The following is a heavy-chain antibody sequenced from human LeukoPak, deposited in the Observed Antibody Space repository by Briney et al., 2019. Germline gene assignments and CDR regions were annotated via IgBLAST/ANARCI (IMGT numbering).Heavy chain of an antibody. J-gene: IGHJ4*02. D-gene: IGHD3-10*01. V-gene: IGHV3-48*04. CDR1: GFTFSSYS. Sequence: PGGSLRLSCAASGFTFSSYSMNWVRQAPGKGLEWVSYISSSSSTIYYADSVKGRFTISRDNAKNSLYLQMNSLRAEDTAVYYCARDFLYGSGSYYTPYYFDYWGLGTLVTVSS. CDR2: ISSSSSTI. CDR3: ARDFLYGSGSYYTPYYFDY.